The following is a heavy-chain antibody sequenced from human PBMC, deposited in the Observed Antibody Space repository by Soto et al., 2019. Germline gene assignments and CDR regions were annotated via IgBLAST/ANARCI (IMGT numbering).Heavy chain of an antibody. CDR3: GRERTQNWFDP. J-gene: IGHJ5*02. D-gene: IGHD1-1*01. CDR1: GYTFTSYA. V-gene: IGHV1-69*13. Sequence: SVKVSCKASGYTFTSYAISWVRQAPGQGLEWMGGIIPIFGTANYAQKFQGRVTITADESTSTAYMELSSLRSEDTAVYYCGRERTQNWFDPWGQGTLVTVSS. CDR2: IIPIFGTA.